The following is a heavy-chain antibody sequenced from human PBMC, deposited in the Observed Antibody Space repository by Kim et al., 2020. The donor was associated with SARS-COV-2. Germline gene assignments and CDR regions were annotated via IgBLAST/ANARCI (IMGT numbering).Heavy chain of an antibody. V-gene: IGHV3-23*01. D-gene: IGHD2-15*01. Sequence: GGSLRLSCAASGFSFSSYSLTWVRQAPGKGLEWVSTFSVPDNKTFHAESVKGRFTFSRDTSKNAVSLDMSGLGGDDSAVYYCARSISRYCSGVSCHGALDVWGQGTTVTVSS. CDR3: ARSISRYCSGVSCHGALDV. J-gene: IGHJ6*02. CDR1: GFSFSSYS. CDR2: FSVPDNKT.